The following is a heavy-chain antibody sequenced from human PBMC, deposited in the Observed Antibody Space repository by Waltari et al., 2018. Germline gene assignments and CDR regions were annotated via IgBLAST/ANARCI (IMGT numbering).Heavy chain of an antibody. J-gene: IGHJ3*01. CDR3: AKGTEPYTGGWYVTR. CDR2: IGYDGSVK. V-gene: IGHV3-30*04. Sequence: EHPVQSGGGVVRPRKSQRLSCEAAGMMLNTFALPWVLQAPGKGLDVVAVIGYDGSVKYDADSVEGRFTISRDNSQKMMYLQMNSLSAEDTSLYYCAKGTEPYTGGWYVTRWGHGTMVTVSS. D-gene: IGHD6-19*01. CDR1: GMMLNTFA.